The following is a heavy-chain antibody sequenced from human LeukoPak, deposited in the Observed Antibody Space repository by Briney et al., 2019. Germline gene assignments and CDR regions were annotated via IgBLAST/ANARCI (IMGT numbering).Heavy chain of an antibody. CDR1: GFTVSSNY. CDR3: AKGSTTVRGYYFDY. D-gene: IGHD4-17*01. J-gene: IGHJ4*02. CDR2: ISGSGGST. V-gene: IGHV3-23*01. Sequence: GGSLRLSCAASGFTVSSNYMSWVRQAPGKGLEWVSAISGSGGSTYYADSVKGRFTISRDNSKNTLYLQMNSLRAEDTAVYYCAKGSTTVRGYYFDYWGQGTLVTVSS.